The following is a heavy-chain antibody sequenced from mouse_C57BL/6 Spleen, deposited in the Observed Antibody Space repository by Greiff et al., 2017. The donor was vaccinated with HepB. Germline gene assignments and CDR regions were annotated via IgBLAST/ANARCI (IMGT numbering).Heavy chain of an antibody. CDR2: INPNNGGT. D-gene: IGHD2-2*01. V-gene: IGHV1-26*01. Sequence: EVQLQQSGPELVKPGASVKISCKASGYTFTDYYMNWVKQSHGKSLEWIGDINPNNGGTSYNQKFKGKATLTVDKSSSTAYMELRSLTSEDSAVYYCAGGYYDAMDYWGQGTSVTVSS. CDR3: AGGYYDAMDY. J-gene: IGHJ4*01. CDR1: GYTFTDYY.